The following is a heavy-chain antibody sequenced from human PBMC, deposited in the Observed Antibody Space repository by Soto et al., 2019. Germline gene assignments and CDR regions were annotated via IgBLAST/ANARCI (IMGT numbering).Heavy chain of an antibody. V-gene: IGHV3-48*01. J-gene: IGHJ6*03. D-gene: IGHD5-18*01. CDR3: ARAIQLWSQKYYYYYMDV. CDR1: GFTFSGYS. Sequence: GSLRLSCAASGFTFSGYSMNGVRQAPGKGLEWVSYISSSSSTIYYADSVKGRFTISRDNAKNSLYLQMNSLRAEDTAVYYCARAIQLWSQKYYYYYMDVWGKGTT. CDR2: ISSSSSTI.